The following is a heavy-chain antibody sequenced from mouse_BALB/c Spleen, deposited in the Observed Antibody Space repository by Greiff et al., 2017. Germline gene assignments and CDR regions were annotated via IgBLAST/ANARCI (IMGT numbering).Heavy chain of an antibody. CDR2: IYPGSGST. V-gene: IGHV1S22*01. Sequence: LQQPGSELVRPGASVKLSCKASGYTFTSYWMHWVKQRPGQGLEWIGNIYPGSGSTNYDEKFKSKATLTVDTSSSTAYMQLSSLTSEDSAVYYCTSGGYWFADWGQGTLVTVSA. CDR1: GYTFTSYW. CDR3: TSGGYWFAD. J-gene: IGHJ3*01.